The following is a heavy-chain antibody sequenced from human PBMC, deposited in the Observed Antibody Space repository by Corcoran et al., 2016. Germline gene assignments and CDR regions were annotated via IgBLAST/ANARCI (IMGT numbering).Heavy chain of an antibody. J-gene: IGHJ3*02. V-gene: IGHV3-30*18. Sequence: QVQLVESGGGVVQPGRSLRLSCAASGFTFSSYGMHWVRQAPGKGLEWVALISYDGSSRYYADSVKGRLTISRDNSKNTLYLQMNSLRAEDTAVYYCAKGLYSSGQGGDAFDIWGQGTMVTVAS. CDR1: GFTFSSYG. D-gene: IGHD6-19*01. CDR2: ISYDGSSR. CDR3: AKGLYSSGQGGDAFDI.